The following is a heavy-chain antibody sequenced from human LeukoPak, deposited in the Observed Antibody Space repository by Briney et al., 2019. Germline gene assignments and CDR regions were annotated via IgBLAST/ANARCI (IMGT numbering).Heavy chain of an antibody. J-gene: IGHJ4*02. D-gene: IGHD3-10*01. Sequence: TSETLSLTCAVYGGSFSGYYWSWIRQPPGKGLEWIGETNHSGSTNYNPSLKSRVTISVDTSKNQFSLKLSSVTAADTAVYYCARVSTMVRGFFDYWGQGTLVTVSS. CDR1: GGSFSGYY. CDR3: ARVSTMVRGFFDY. V-gene: IGHV4-34*01. CDR2: TNHSGST.